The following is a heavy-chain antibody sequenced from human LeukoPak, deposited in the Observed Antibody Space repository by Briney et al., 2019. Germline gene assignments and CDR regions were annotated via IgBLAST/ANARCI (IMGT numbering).Heavy chain of an antibody. CDR1: GYTFTNYY. D-gene: IGHD6-6*01. V-gene: IGHV1-46*01. J-gene: IGHJ4*02. CDR3: AREQLVGTYYFDY. Sequence: ASVNLCCTASGYTFTNYYMHWVRQAPGQGLEWMGILSPSGGSTSYAQKFQGRVTMTRDTSTSTVYMELSSLRSDDTAVYYCAREQLVGTYYFDYWGQATLVTVSS. CDR2: LSPSGGST.